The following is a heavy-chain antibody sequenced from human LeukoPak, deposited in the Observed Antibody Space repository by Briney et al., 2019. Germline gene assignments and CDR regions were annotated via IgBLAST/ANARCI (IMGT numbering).Heavy chain of an antibody. CDR2: ISSTSSYI. Sequence: GGSLRLSCAASGFTFSTYTMSWVRQAPGKGLEWVSSISSTSSYIYYADSVKGRFTISRDTAKNSLYLQMNTLRAEDTAVYYCARVPVAGTAQAQTWGQGTLVTVSS. CDR3: ARVPVAGTAQAQT. D-gene: IGHD6-19*01. V-gene: IGHV3-21*01. CDR1: GFTFSTYT. J-gene: IGHJ5*02.